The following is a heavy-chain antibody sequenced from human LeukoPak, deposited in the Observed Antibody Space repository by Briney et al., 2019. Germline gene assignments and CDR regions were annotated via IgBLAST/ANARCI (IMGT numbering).Heavy chain of an antibody. J-gene: IGHJ4*02. V-gene: IGHV4-4*02. CDR1: GDSITTSNW. Sequence: SGTLSLTCVVSGDSITTSNWWNWVRQPPGKGLEWIGKIYHRGNTNNNPSLKSRVTMLVDRSKNQFSLNLTSVTAADTAVYYCATSRDGYNHFDYWGQGILVTVSS. CDR2: IYHRGNT. D-gene: IGHD5-24*01. CDR3: ATSRDGYNHFDY.